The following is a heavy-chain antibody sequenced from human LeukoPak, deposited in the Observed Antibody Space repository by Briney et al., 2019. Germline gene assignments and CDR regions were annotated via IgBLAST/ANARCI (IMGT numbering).Heavy chain of an antibody. CDR1: GGSISSYY. CDR2: IYTSGST. D-gene: IGHD3-10*01. V-gene: IGHV4-4*07. CDR3: ARATYYYGSGSYFDY. Sequence: SETLSLTCTVSGGSISSYYWSWIRQPAGKGLEWIGRIYTSGSTNYNPSLKSRVTMSVDTSQNQFSLKLSSVTAADTAVYYCARATYYYGSGSYFDYWGQGTLVTVSS. J-gene: IGHJ4*02.